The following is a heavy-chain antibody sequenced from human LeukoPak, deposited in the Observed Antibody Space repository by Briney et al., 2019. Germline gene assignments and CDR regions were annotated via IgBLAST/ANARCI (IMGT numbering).Heavy chain of an antibody. Sequence: SETLSLTCAVYGGSFSGYYWTWIRQPPGKGLEWIGEINQSGSANYNPSLKSRVTISKDMSKKQFSLKLTSVTAADTAVYYCARGERGVRGVPNKALHFDYWGQGPLVTVSS. D-gene: IGHD3-10*01. J-gene: IGHJ4*02. CDR1: GGSFSGYY. CDR2: INQSGSA. CDR3: ARGERGVRGVPNKALHFDY. V-gene: IGHV4-34*01.